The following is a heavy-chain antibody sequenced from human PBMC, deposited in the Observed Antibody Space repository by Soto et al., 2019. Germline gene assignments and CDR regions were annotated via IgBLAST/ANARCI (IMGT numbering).Heavy chain of an antibody. CDR1: GFTFSNAW. J-gene: IGHJ6*02. V-gene: IGHV3-15*01. CDR2: IKSKTDGGTT. CDR3: TTGGVSRAKYYYYGMDV. Sequence: EESLRLSCAASGFTFSNAWMSWVRQAPGKGLQWVGRIKSKTDGGTTDYAAPVKGRFTISRDDSKNTLYLQMNSLKTEDTAVYYCTTGGVSRAKYYYYGMDVWGQGTTVTVSS. D-gene: IGHD3-3*01.